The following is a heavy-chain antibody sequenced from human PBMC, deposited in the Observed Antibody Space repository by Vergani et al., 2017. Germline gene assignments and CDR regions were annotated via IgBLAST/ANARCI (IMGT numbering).Heavy chain of an antibody. CDR2: IKSTFDRGTT. V-gene: IGHV3-15*07. CDR1: GFSFRNAW. D-gene: IGHD3-10*01. CDR3: TTDPRYCDYGSCYWLRDHHYYGMDV. Sequence: EVQLVESGGGIVKPGGSLRLSCVASGFSFRNAWMNWVRRTPGKGLEWVGRIKSTFDRGTTDYAAAVKGRFTISRDDSKNTLFLQMNGLKTEDIGVYYCTTDPRYCDYGSCYWLRDHHYYGMDVWGQGTTVTVSS. J-gene: IGHJ6*02.